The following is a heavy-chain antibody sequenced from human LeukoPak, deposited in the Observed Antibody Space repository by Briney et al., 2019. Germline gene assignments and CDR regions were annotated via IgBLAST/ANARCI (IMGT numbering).Heavy chain of an antibody. CDR2: MYHSGSI. V-gene: IGHV4-38-2*02. CDR3: ARDPYCSGGSCYPFDY. D-gene: IGHD2-15*01. CDR1: GYYISSGYF. Sequence: ASETLSLTCTVSGYYISSGYFWGWIRQPPGKGLEWIGSMYHSGSIYHNPSLKSRVTISLDTSRNQFSLKLYSVTAADTAVYYCARDPYCSGGSCYPFDYWGQGTLVTVSS. J-gene: IGHJ4*02.